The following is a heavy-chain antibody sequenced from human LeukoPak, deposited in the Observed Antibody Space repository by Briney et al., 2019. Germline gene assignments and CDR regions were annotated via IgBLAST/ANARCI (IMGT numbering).Heavy chain of an antibody. CDR1: GFTFHDYA. J-gene: IGHJ6*02. V-gene: IGHV3-9*01. D-gene: IGHD2-2*01. Sequence: GGSLRLSCAASGFTFHDYAMHWVRQAPGKGLEWVSGINWNSGSIGYADSVKGRFTISRDNTKNSLYLQMNSLRAEDTALYFCAIDRGSTRYYYYGMDVWGQGTTVTVSS. CDR3: AIDRGSTRYYYYGMDV. CDR2: INWNSGSI.